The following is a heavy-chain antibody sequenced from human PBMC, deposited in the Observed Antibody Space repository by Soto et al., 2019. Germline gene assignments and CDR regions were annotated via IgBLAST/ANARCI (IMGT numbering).Heavy chain of an antibody. CDR1: GYTFTSYG. CDR3: ARDLALFIAAAGPQGDY. CDR2: ISAYNGNT. Sequence: QVQLVQSGAEVKKPGASVKVSCKASGYTFTSYGISWVRQAPGQGLEWMGWISAYNGNTNYAQKLQGSVTMTTDTSTSTAYMELRSLRSDDTAVYYCARDLALFIAAAGPQGDYWGQGTLVTVSS. V-gene: IGHV1-18*01. J-gene: IGHJ4*02. D-gene: IGHD6-13*01.